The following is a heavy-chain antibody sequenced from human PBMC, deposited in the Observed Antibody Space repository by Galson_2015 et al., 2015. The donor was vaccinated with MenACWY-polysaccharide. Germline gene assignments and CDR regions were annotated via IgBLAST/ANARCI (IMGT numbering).Heavy chain of an antibody. Sequence: SLRLSCAVSGFTFSSYVMSWVRQAPGRGLEWVSNITGSGSSTYYVDSVKGRFTISRDNSKNTLFLQMNSLRADDTAVYYCAKEGRGVDNWFDSWGQGALVTVSS. V-gene: IGHV3-23*01. CDR3: AKEGRGVDNWFDS. J-gene: IGHJ5*01. CDR2: ITGSGSST. D-gene: IGHD3-10*01. CDR1: GFTFSSYV.